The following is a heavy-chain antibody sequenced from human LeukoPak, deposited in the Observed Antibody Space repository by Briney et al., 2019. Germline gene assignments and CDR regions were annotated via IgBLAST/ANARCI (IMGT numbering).Heavy chain of an antibody. V-gene: IGHV4-39*07. D-gene: IGHD3-22*01. CDR1: GGSISTSSYY. Sequence: SETLSLTCTVSGGSISTSSYYWGWIRQPPGKGLECIGNIYYSGSTYYNPSLKSRVTISVDTSKNQFSLKLSSVTAADTAVYYCARGSGYDYYYYYMDVWGKGTTVTVSS. J-gene: IGHJ6*03. CDR3: ARGSGYDYYYYYMDV. CDR2: IYYSGST.